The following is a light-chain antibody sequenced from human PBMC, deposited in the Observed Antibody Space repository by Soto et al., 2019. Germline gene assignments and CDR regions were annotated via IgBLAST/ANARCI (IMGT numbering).Light chain of an antibody. CDR1: SSDVGGYKY. Sequence: QSALTQPASVSGSPGQSITISCSGTSSDVGGYKYVSWYQQHPGKAPKLMIYEVSYRPSGVSNRFSGSKSGNTASLTISGLQAEDEAEYYCSSYTTSNTLVFGTGTKLTVL. CDR3: SSYTTSNTLV. CDR2: EVS. J-gene: IGLJ1*01. V-gene: IGLV2-14*01.